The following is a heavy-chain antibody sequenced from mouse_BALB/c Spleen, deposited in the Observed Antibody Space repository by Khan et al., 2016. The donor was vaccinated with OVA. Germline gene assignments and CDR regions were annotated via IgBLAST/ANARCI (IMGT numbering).Heavy chain of an antibody. CDR2: ISSGGSYT. D-gene: IGHD1-1*01. J-gene: IGHJ3*01. CDR1: GFTFSTFG. V-gene: IGHV5-6*01. CDR3: TRLAYYYNSEGFAY. Sequence: EVELVESGGDLVKPGGSLKLSCAASGFTFSTFGMSWVRQTPDKRLEWVATISSGGSYTYYPENVKGRFIISRDNAKNTLDLQMSSLKSEDTAMYYCTRLAYYYNSEGFAYWGQGTLVTVSA.